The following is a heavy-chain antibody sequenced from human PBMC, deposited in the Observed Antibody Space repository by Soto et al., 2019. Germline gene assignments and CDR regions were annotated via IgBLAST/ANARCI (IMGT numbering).Heavy chain of an antibody. J-gene: IGHJ2*01. V-gene: IGHV1-69*12. CDR2: IIPIFGTV. D-gene: IGHD5-18*01. CDR1: GGTFSNYP. Sequence: QVQLVQSGAEVKKPGSSVKVSCKASGGTFSNYPISWVRQAPGQGLEWMGGIIPIFGTVNYAQKFQGRVTITADESTRPAYMELSSLRSEDTAVYYCARGNHRWIQLWYFDLWGRGTLVTVSS. CDR3: ARGNHRWIQLWYFDL.